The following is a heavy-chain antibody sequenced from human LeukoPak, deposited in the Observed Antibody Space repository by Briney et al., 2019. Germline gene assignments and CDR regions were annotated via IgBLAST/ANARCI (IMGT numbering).Heavy chain of an antibody. CDR2: MNPNSGNT. J-gene: IGHJ5*02. CDR1: GYTFTSYD. V-gene: IGHV1-8*01. Sequence: ASVKVSCKASGYTFTSYDINWVRQATGQGLGWMGGMNPNSGNTGYAQKFQGRVTMTRNTSISTAYMELSSLRSEDTAVYYCARGSGGSNYGWFDPWGQGTLVTVSS. CDR3: ARGSGGSNYGWFDP. D-gene: IGHD2-15*01.